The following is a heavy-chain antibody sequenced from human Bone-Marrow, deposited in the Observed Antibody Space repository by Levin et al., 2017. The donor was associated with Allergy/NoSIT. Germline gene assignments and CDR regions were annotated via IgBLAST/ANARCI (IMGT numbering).Heavy chain of an antibody. Sequence: PSETLSLTCAVSGDSITTRTFYWGWIRQSPGTGLEWIGSVHYSGAVSSHPSLQSRFSISRDLSRNQFSLHLTSVTAADTGLYYCARLTDFSSTRGKIDYWGQGTLVTVS. CDR1: GDSITTRTFY. D-gene: IGHD2-8*02. CDR3: ARLTDFSSTRGKIDY. CDR2: VHYSGAV. V-gene: IGHV4-39*07. J-gene: IGHJ4*02.